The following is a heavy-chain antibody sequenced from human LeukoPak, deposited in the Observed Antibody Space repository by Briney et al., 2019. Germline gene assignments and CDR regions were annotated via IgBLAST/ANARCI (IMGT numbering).Heavy chain of an antibody. J-gene: IGHJ4*02. Sequence: GESLKISCKGSGYSFTSYWIGWVRQMPGKGLEWMGIIYPGDSDTRYSPSLQGQVTISADKSISTAYLQWSSLKASDTAMYYCARQFKYCSGGSCYQYYFDYWGQGTLVTVSS. CDR3: ARQFKYCSGGSCYQYYFDY. CDR2: IYPGDSDT. V-gene: IGHV5-51*01. CDR1: GYSFTSYW. D-gene: IGHD2-15*01.